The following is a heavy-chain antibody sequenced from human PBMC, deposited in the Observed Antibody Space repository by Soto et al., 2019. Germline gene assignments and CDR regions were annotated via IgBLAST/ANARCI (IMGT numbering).Heavy chain of an antibody. D-gene: IGHD3-9*01. CDR3: AKGSYYDILTGYSQGWFDP. CDR2: ISGSGGST. V-gene: IGHV3-23*01. J-gene: IGHJ5*02. CDR1: GFTFSSYA. Sequence: GGSLGLSCAASGFTFSSYAMSWVRQAPGKGLEWVSAISGSGGSTYYADSVKGRFTISRDNSKNTLYLQMNSLRAEDTAVYYCAKGSYYDILTGYSQGWFDPWGQGTLVTVSS.